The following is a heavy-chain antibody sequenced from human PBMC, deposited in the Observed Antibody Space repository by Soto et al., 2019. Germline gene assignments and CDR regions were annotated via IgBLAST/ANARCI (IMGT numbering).Heavy chain of an antibody. D-gene: IGHD6-6*01. CDR1: GITFSNVW. CDR2: IKSKTDGGTT. CDR3: TTGRFSSSLYFDS. J-gene: IGHJ4*02. V-gene: IGHV3-15*01. Sequence: EVQLVESGGGLVKPGGTLRVSCAASGITFSNVWMTWVRQAPGKGLEWVGRIKSKTDGGTTDYGAPVRGRFTISRDDSKNTLYLQMISLQTEDTAVYYCTTGRFSSSLYFDSWGQGTLVTVSS.